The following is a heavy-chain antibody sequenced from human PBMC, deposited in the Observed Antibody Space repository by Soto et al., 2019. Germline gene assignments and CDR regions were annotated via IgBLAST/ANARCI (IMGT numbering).Heavy chain of an antibody. J-gene: IGHJ4*02. V-gene: IGHV3-30*18. D-gene: IGHD2-2*01. CDR3: AKGQRYQLLSHFDY. CDR1: GFTFSSYG. Sequence: QVQLVESGGGVVQPGRSLRLSCAASGFTFSSYGMHWVRQAPGKGLEWVAVISYDGSNKYYADSVKGRFTISRDNSKNTLYLQMNSLRAEDTAVYYCAKGQRYQLLSHFDYWGQGTLVTVSS. CDR2: ISYDGSNK.